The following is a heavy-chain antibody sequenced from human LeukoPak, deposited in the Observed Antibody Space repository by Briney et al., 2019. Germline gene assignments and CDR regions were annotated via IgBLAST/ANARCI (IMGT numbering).Heavy chain of an antibody. CDR1: GGSFSGYY. J-gene: IGHJ4*02. Sequence: SETLSLTCALYGGSFSGYYWSWIRQPPGKGLEWIGEINHSGSTNYNPSLKSRVTISVDTSKNQFSLKLSSVTAADTAVYYCARGSTIAVAGIDYWGQGTLVTVSS. CDR3: ARGSTIAVAGIDY. V-gene: IGHV4-34*01. CDR2: INHSGST. D-gene: IGHD6-19*01.